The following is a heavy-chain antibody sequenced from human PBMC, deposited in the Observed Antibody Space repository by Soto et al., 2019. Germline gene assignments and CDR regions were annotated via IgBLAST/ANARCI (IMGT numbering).Heavy chain of an antibody. J-gene: IGHJ2*01. Sequence: SETLSLTCTVSGGSISSYYWSWIRQPPGKGLEWIGYIYYSGSTNYNPSLKSRVTISVDTSKNQFSLKLRSVTAADTAVYYCARVGNSYGFYWYFDLWGRGTLVTVSS. CDR3: ARVGNSYGFYWYFDL. D-gene: IGHD5-18*01. V-gene: IGHV4-59*01. CDR1: GGSISSYY. CDR2: IYYSGST.